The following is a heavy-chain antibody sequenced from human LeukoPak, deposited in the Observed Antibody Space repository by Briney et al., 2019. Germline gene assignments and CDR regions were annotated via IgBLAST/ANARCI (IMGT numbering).Heavy chain of an antibody. V-gene: IGHV3-53*01. Sequence: GGSLRLSCAASGFTVSSNYMSWVRQAPGKGLEWVSVIYSGGSTYYADSVRGRFTISRDNTRNTLYLQMNSLRAEDTAVYYCASSLLYGEGYFDLWGRGTLVTVSS. J-gene: IGHJ2*01. CDR3: ASSLLYGEGYFDL. D-gene: IGHD4-17*01. CDR2: IYSGGST. CDR1: GFTVSSNY.